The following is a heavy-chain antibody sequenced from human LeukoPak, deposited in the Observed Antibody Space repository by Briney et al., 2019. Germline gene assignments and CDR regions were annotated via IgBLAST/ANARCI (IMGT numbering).Heavy chain of an antibody. J-gene: IGHJ4*02. CDR2: IRYDGSNK. Sequence: GGSLRLSCAASRFTFSSYGMHWVRQAPGKGLEWVAFIRYDGSNKYYADSVKGRFTISRDNSKNTLYLQMNSLRAEDTAVYYCAKDWPSVSGSYPNDYFDYWGQGTLVTVSS. CDR1: RFTFSSYG. D-gene: IGHD1-26*01. CDR3: AKDWPSVSGSYPNDYFDY. V-gene: IGHV3-30*02.